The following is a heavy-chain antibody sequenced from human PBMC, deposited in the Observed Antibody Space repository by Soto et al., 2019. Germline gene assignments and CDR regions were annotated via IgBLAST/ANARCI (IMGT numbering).Heavy chain of an antibody. CDR1: GYTFTSYG. J-gene: IGHJ6*02. CDR2: ISAYNGNT. D-gene: IGHD2-2*01. CDR3: ARIGYCSSTSCYAADYYYYYYGMDV. Sequence: GASVKVSCKASGYTFTSYGISWVRQAPGQGLEWMGWISAYNGNTNYAQKLQGRVTMTTDTSTSTAYMELRSLRSDDTAVYYCARIGYCSSTSCYAADYYYYYYGMDVWGQGTTVTVSS. V-gene: IGHV1-18*01.